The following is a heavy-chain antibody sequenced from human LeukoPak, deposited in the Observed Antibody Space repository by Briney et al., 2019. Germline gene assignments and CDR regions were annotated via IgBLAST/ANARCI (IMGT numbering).Heavy chain of an antibody. Sequence: ASVKVSCKASGYTFSSYGISWVRQAPGQGLEWLGYISAYNGNTNYAQRVQGRITMTTDTSTSTAYMETRSLRSDDTAVYYCARDCSGSSCYWIHWGQGTLVTVSS. CDR1: GYTFSSYG. CDR2: ISAYNGNT. J-gene: IGHJ4*02. D-gene: IGHD2-15*01. CDR3: ARDCSGSSCYWIH. V-gene: IGHV1-18*01.